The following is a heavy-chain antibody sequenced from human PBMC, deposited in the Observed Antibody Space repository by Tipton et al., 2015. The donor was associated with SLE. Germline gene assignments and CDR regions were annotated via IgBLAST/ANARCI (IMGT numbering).Heavy chain of an antibody. CDR3: ARDRDSYGHFDY. V-gene: IGHV4-61*02. CDR1: GGSITSSNYY. Sequence: TLSLTCSVSGGSITSSNYYWNWIRQPAGKGLQWIGRIHSHGTTDYNLSLKSRVTLSIDTSKNHFSLKLSSVTAADTAVYFCARDRDSYGHFDYWGRGTLVTVSS. D-gene: IGHD5-18*01. J-gene: IGHJ4*02. CDR2: IHSHGTT.